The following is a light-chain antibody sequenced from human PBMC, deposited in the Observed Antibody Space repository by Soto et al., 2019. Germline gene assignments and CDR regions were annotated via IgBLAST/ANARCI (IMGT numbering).Light chain of an antibody. CDR3: QQRSNWPPTWT. CDR1: QSVSSY. V-gene: IGKV3-11*01. J-gene: IGKJ1*01. CDR2: DSS. Sequence: EIVLTQSPATLSLSPGEIATLSCRASQSVSSYLAWYQQKPGQAPRLLIYDSSKRATCIPARFSGSGSGTDLTLTISSLEPEDFGVYYCQQRSNWPPTWTFGQGTKVEI.